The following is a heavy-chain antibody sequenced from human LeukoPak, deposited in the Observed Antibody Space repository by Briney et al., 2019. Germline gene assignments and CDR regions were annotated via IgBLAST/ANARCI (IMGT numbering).Heavy chain of an antibody. CDR3: ARDPESGTHPPLDY. Sequence: ASVKVSCKASGYTFTSYGISWVRQAPGQWLEWMGSISAYNGNTNYAQKLQGRVTMATDTSTSTAYMELRSLRSDDTAVYYCARDPESGTHPPLDYWGQGTLVTVSS. J-gene: IGHJ4*02. D-gene: IGHD1-26*01. CDR1: GYTFTSYG. CDR2: ISAYNGNT. V-gene: IGHV1-18*01.